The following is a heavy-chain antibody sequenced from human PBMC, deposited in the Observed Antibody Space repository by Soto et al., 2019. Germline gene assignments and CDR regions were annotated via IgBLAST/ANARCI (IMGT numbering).Heavy chain of an antibody. CDR1: GFTFSSYW. Sequence: EVQLVESGGGLVQPGGSLRLSCAASGFTFSSYWMSWVRQSPGKGLEWVANIKHDGSEKYYVDSVKGRFTVSRDNAKNSLFLQMNSLRAEDTAVYYCARDNFWASDHWGQGTLVTVSS. D-gene: IGHD1-1*01. CDR2: IKHDGSEK. CDR3: ARDNFWASDH. J-gene: IGHJ4*02. V-gene: IGHV3-7*01.